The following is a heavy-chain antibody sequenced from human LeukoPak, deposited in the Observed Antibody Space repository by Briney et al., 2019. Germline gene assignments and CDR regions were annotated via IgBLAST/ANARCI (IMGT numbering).Heavy chain of an antibody. CDR1: GFTFGDYA. D-gene: IGHD2-2*01. V-gene: IGHV3-49*03. Sequence: GGSLRLSCTASGFTFGDYAMSWFRQAPGKGLEWVGFTRSKAYGGTTEYAASVKGRFTISRDDSKSIAYLQMNSLKTEDTAVYYCTRVGAAMEFDYWGQGTLVTVSS. CDR3: TRVGAAMEFDY. CDR2: TRSKAYGGTT. J-gene: IGHJ4*02.